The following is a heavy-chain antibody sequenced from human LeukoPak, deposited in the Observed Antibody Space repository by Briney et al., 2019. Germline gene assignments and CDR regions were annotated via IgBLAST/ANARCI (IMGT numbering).Heavy chain of an antibody. V-gene: IGHV1-69*13. J-gene: IGHJ6*02. CDR3: ANYERITMVRGGYYYYGMDV. D-gene: IGHD3-10*01. CDR2: IIPIFGTA. Sequence: ASVKVSCKASGGTFSSYAISWVRQAPGQGLEWVGGIIPIFGTANYAQKFQGRVTITADESTSTAYMELSSLRSEDTAVYYCANYERITMVRGGYYYYGMDVWGQGTTVTVSS. CDR1: GGTFSSYA.